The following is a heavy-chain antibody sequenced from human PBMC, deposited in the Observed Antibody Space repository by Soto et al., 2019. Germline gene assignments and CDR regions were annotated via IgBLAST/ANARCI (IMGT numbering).Heavy chain of an antibody. CDR1: GYSFTTYY. CDR2: IYPSGGST. V-gene: IGHV1-46*01. J-gene: IGHJ4*02. Sequence: QVQLVQSGAEVKKPGASVKVSCKASGYSFTTYYMHWVRQAPGQGLEWMGMIYPSGGSTSYAQKFKGRVTMTRDTSTSTVYMELSSLRSEDTAVYYCARNDKSGLDYWGQGTLVTVSS. CDR3: ARNDKSGLDY. D-gene: IGHD1-1*01.